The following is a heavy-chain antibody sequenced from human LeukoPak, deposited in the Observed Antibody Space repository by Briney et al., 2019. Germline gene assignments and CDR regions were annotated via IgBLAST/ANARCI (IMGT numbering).Heavy chain of an antibody. CDR3: ARDGEGYCSSTSCYGIH. V-gene: IGHV3-23*01. J-gene: IGHJ4*02. CDR2: IIGSGGST. D-gene: IGHD2-2*01. CDR1: GFTFSSYA. Sequence: PGGSLRLSCAASGFTFSSYAMSWVRQAPGKGLEWVSAIIGSGGSTYYADSVKGRFTISRDNSKNTLYLQMNSLRADDTAVYYCARDGEGYCSSTSCYGIHWGQGTLVTVSS.